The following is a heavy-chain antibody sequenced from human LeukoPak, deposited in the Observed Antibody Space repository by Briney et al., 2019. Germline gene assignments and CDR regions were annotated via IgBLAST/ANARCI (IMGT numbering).Heavy chain of an antibody. CDR2: ISSSSSYI. D-gene: IGHD1-26*01. Sequence: GGSLRLSCAASGFTFSSYSMNWVRQAPGKGLEWVSSISSSSSYIYYADSVKGRFTISRGNAKNSLYLQMNSLRAEDTAVYYCARVRWELDYDAFDIWGQGTMVTVSS. CDR1: GFTFSSYS. V-gene: IGHV3-21*01. J-gene: IGHJ3*02. CDR3: ARVRWELDYDAFDI.